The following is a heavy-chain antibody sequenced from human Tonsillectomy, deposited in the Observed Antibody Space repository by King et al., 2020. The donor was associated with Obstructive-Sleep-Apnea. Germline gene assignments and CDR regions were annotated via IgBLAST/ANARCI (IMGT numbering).Heavy chain of an antibody. J-gene: IGHJ4*02. CDR1: GFTFRTSW. D-gene: IGHD1-26*01. CDR2: INSDGSST. CDR3: ARDRGGAGPTMTDY. Sequence: VQLVESGGGLVQPGGSLRLSCAASGFTFRTSWMHWVRQAPGKGLVWVSRINSDGSSTIYADFVKGRFTISRDNAKNTLYLQMNSLRAEDTAVYYCARDRGGAGPTMTDYWGQGTLVTVSS. V-gene: IGHV3-74*01.